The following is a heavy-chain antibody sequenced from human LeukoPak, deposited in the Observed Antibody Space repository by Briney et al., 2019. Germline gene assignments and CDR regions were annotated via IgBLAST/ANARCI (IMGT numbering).Heavy chain of an antibody. J-gene: IGHJ4*02. CDR2: IYYSGST. Sequence: SETLSLTCAVYGGSISSYYWSWIRQPPGKGLEWIGYIYYSGSTNYNPSLKSRVTISVDTSKNQFSLKLSSVTAADTAVYYCARDNWNDGGFDYWGQGTLVTVSS. CDR3: ARDNWNDGGFDY. D-gene: IGHD1-1*01. V-gene: IGHV4-59*01. CDR1: GGSISSYY.